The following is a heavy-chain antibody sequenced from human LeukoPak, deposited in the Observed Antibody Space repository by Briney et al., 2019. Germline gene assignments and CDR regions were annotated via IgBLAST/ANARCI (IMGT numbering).Heavy chain of an antibody. CDR2: IRQDGSEK. J-gene: IGHJ3*02. Sequence: GGSLRLSCAASGFTFSTYWMSWVRQAPGKGLEWVANIRQDGSEKYYVDSVRGRFTISRDNARNSLFLHMNSLKAEDTAVYYCARDIAVAPGDAFDIWGQGTMVTVSS. V-gene: IGHV3-7*04. CDR3: ARDIAVAPGDAFDI. D-gene: IGHD6-19*01. CDR1: GFTFSTYW.